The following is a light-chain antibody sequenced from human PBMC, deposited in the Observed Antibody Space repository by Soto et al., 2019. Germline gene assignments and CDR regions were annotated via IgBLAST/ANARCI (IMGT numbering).Light chain of an antibody. V-gene: IGLV2-14*01. CDR1: SSDVGAYGY. Sequence: QPALTQPASVSGSPGQSITISCTGTSSDVGAYGYVSWYQQHPGKAPQLMIYEVTNRPSGISYRFSGSKSGNTASLTISGLQAEDEADYYCSSYSSSSTLYVFGTGTKVTVL. J-gene: IGLJ1*01. CDR2: EVT. CDR3: SSYSSSSTLYV.